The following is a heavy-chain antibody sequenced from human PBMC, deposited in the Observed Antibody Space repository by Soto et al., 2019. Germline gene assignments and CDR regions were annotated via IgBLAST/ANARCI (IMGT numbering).Heavy chain of an antibody. CDR2: IRQDGRAQ. Sequence: EEQLVESGGGLAQPGGSLRLSCVASGFTFTTYWMSWVRQAPGKGLEWVANIRQDGRAQYYVDSVKGRFTISRDNAKNSVYRQMDRLSVEDTALYYCVRGGHGSGSYLGSSWGQGILVTVSS. CDR1: GFTFTTYW. J-gene: IGHJ5*02. D-gene: IGHD3-10*01. V-gene: IGHV3-7*03. CDR3: VRGGHGSGSYLGSS.